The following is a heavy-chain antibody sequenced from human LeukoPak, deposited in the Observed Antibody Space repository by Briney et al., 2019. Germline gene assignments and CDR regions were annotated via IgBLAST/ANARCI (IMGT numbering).Heavy chain of an antibody. Sequence: SETLSLTCTVSGYSISSGYYWGWIRQPPGKGLEWIGSIYHSGSTYYNPSLKSRVTISVDTSKNQFSLKLSSVTAADTAVYYCARGAGYSSSWSTGAYYYYYMDVWGKGTTVTISS. CDR1: GYSISSGYY. V-gene: IGHV4-38-2*02. J-gene: IGHJ6*03. CDR3: ARGAGYSSSWSTGAYYYYYMDV. CDR2: IYHSGST. D-gene: IGHD6-13*01.